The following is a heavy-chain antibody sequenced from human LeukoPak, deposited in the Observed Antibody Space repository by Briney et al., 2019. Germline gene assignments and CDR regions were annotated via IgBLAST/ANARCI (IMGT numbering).Heavy chain of an antibody. V-gene: IGHV4-4*07. CDR1: GASISGYF. CDR3: ARGTEKTRISGYYSFDH. CDR2: VYTSGPT. J-gene: IGHJ4*02. D-gene: IGHD5-12*01. Sequence: PSETLSLTCTVSGASISGYFWTWIRQPAGKELEWIGRVYTSGPTYYNPSLESRVTISLDTFNNQFSLRVTSVTAADTAIYYCARGTEKTRISGYYSFDHWGRGLLVTVSS.